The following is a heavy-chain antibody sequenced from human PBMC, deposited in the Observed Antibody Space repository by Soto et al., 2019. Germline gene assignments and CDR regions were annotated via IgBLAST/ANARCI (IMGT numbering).Heavy chain of an antibody. V-gene: IGHV3-53*01. J-gene: IGHJ6*02. Sequence: GGSLRLSFAASGFTVSNNYMNWVRQAPGKGLEWVSVMYNGGSTYYADSVKGLFTISRHISKNTLYLQINSLRADDTAVYYCARDARFDFWARGGMYXWGQVTTVTVS. CDR2: MYNGGST. CDR1: GFTVSNNY. D-gene: IGHD3-3*01. CDR3: ARDARFDFWARGGMYX.